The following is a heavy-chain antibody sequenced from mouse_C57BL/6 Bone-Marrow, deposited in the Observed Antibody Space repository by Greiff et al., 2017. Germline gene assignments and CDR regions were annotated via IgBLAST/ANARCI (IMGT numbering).Heavy chain of an antibody. CDR3: ARPYYAMDY. CDR1: GYTFTDYY. V-gene: IGHV1-19*01. J-gene: IGHJ4*01. CDR2: INPYNGGT. Sequence: VQLQQSGPVLVKPGASVKMSCKASGYTFTDYYMNWVKQSHGKSLEWIGVINPYNGGTSYNQKFKGKATLTVDKSSSTACMELNSLTSEDSAVYYCARPYYAMDYWGQGTSVTVSS.